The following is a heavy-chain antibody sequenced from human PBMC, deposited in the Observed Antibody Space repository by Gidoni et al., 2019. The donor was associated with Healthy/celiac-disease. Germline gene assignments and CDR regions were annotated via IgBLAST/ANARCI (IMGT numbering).Heavy chain of an antibody. V-gene: IGHV3-7*01. CDR2: IKQDGSEK. J-gene: IGHJ4*02. CDR1: GFTFRSYW. CDR3: ARDALRDKDFDY. Sequence: EVQLVESGGGLVQPGGSLRLSCAAAGFTFRSYWMSWVRQAPGKGLEWVANIKQDGSEKYYVDSVKGRFTISRDNAKNSLYLQMNSLRADDTAVYYCARDALRDKDFDYWGQGTLVTVSS.